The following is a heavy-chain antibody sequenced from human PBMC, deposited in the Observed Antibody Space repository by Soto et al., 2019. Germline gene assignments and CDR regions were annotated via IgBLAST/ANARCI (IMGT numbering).Heavy chain of an antibody. D-gene: IGHD3-3*01. CDR3: AREWRGMGGSWFDP. CDR2: IYTSGNT. Sequence: QVQLQESGPGLVKPSETLSLTCTVSGGSISSYFWSWIRQPAGKGLEWIGRIYTSGNTNYNPSLKSRVTMSVDTSKNQFSLKLSSVTAADTAVYYCAREWRGMGGSWFDPWGQGTLVTVSS. J-gene: IGHJ5*02. CDR1: GGSISSYF. V-gene: IGHV4-4*07.